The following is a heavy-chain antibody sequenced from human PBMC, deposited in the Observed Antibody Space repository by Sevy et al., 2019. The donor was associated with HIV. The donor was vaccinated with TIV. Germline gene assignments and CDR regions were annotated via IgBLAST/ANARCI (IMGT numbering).Heavy chain of an antibody. CDR3: ARDGGYRLD. CDR2: IYSGGGT. CDR1: GFTVSSNY. Sequence: GGSLRLSYAASGFTVSSNYMTWVRQAPGKGLDWVSLIYSGGGTDYADSVKGRFTISRDSSKNTLYLQMNSLRTEDTAVYYCARDGGYRLDWGQGTLVTVSS. V-gene: IGHV3-66*02. D-gene: IGHD2-2*01. J-gene: IGHJ4*02.